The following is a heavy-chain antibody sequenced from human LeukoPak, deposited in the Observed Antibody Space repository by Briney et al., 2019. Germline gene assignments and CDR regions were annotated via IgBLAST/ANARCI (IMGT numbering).Heavy chain of an antibody. CDR2: TSYNERNK. D-gene: IGHD6-13*01. J-gene: IGHJ1*01. CDR3: ARDSSTHSSSWSEYFQH. Sequence: PGRSLRLSCVVSGFTLSNYGMHWVRQAPGKGLEWVAFTSYNERNKYYRDSVKGRFTISRDSSKNTLYLHMNSLRAEDTAVYYCARDSSTHSSSWSEYFQHWGQGTLVTVSS. V-gene: IGHV3-30*03. CDR1: GFTLSNYG.